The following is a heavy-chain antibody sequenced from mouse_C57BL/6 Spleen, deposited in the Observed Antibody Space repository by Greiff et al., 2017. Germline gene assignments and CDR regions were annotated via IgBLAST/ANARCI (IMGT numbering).Heavy chain of an antibody. CDR1: GYAFTNYL. J-gene: IGHJ2*01. CDR2: INPGSGGT. CDR3: ARVAYGRSPYYIDY. D-gene: IGHD1-1*01. Sequence: QVHVKQSGAELVRPGTSVKVSCKASGYAFTNYLIEWVKQRPGQGLEWIGVINPGSGGTNYNEKFKGKATLTADKSSSTAYMQLSSLTSEDSAVYFCARVAYGRSPYYIDYWGQGTTLTVSS. V-gene: IGHV1-54*01.